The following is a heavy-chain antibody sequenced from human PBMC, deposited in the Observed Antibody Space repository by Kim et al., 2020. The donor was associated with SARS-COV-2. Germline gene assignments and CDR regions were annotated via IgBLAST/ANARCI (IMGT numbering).Heavy chain of an antibody. V-gene: IGHV4-30-2*01. CDR3: ASGRIQTYYYDSSGYYHASGDYYYGMDV. J-gene: IGHJ6*02. D-gene: IGHD3-22*01. CDR1: GGSISSGGYS. Sequence: SETLSLTCAVSGGSISSGGYSWSWIRQPPGKGLEWIGYIYHSGSTYYNPSLKSRVTISVDRSKNQFSLKLSSVTAADTAVYYCASGRIQTYYYDSSGYYHASGDYYYGMDVWGQGTTVTVSS. CDR2: IYHSGST.